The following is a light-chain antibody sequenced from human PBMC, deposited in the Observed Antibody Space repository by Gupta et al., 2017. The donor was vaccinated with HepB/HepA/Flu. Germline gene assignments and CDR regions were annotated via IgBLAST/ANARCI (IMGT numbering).Light chain of an antibody. CDR2: RDN. CDR1: NFNIGSNL. Sequence: QSVLTQPPSASETPGQRVSISCSGSNFNIGSNLVYWYQQLPGTAPRLLIYRDNQRPSGVPDRFAGSKSGTSASLAISGLRSEDEADYDCISWDDSLSGLVFGGGTKLTVL. V-gene: IGLV1-47*01. CDR3: ISWDDSLSGLV. J-gene: IGLJ3*02.